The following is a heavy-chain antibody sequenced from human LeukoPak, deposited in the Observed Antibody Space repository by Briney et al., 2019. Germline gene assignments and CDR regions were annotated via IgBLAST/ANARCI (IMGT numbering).Heavy chain of an antibody. V-gene: IGHV1-69*13. CDR3: ARDREYYYDSSGYSAEYFQH. J-gene: IGHJ1*01. Sequence: SVKVSCKASGGTFSSYAISWVRQAPGQGLEWMGGIIPIFGTANYAQEFQGRVTITADESTSTAYMELSSLRSEDTAVYYCARDREYYYDSSGYSAEYFQHWGQGTLVTVSS. D-gene: IGHD3-22*01. CDR2: IIPIFGTA. CDR1: GGTFSSYA.